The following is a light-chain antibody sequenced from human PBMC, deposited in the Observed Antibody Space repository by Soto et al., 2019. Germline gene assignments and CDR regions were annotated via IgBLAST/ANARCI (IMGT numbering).Light chain of an antibody. CDR3: QSYDSSLSGFVV. Sequence: QSVLTQPPSVSGAPGQRVTISCTGSSSTIGAGHNVHWYQQFPGTAPKLLIYANTNRPSGVPDRFSGSKSDTSASLAITGLQAEDEADYYCQSYDSSLSGFVVFGGGTKLSVL. CDR2: ANT. CDR1: SSTIGAGHN. V-gene: IGLV1-40*01. J-gene: IGLJ2*01.